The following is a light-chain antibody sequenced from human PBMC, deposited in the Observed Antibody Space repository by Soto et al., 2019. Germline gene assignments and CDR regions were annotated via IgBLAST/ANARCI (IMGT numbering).Light chain of an antibody. CDR1: SSNIGAGYD. J-gene: IGLJ1*01. CDR3: QSYDSSLSGSYV. CDR2: GNS. V-gene: IGLV1-40*01. Sequence: QPVLTQPPSVSGAPGQRVTISCTGSSSNIGAGYDVHWYQQLPGTAPKLLIYGNSNRPSGVPDRFSGSKSGTSASLAITGLQAVDEADYYCQSYDSSLSGSYVFGTGTKLTVL.